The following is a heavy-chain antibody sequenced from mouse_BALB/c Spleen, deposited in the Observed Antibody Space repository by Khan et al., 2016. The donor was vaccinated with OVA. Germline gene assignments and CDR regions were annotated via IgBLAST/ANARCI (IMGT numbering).Heavy chain of an antibody. CDR1: GSTFTNYY. CDR3: ARDDFDGTYAMDY. Sequence: QVRLKASGPELVKPGASVRISCKASGSTFTNYYINWVKQRPGQGLEWLGWIYPGNVNTKYNDNFKDKATLTADTSYSTAYILLSRLTSEDSAVYVYARDDFDGTYAMDYWGQGTSVIVSS. V-gene: IGHV1S56*01. CDR2: IYPGNVNT. D-gene: IGHD2-4*01. J-gene: IGHJ4*01.